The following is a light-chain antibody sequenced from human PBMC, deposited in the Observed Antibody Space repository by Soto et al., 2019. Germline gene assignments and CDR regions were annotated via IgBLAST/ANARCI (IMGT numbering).Light chain of an antibody. CDR1: QTISSW. V-gene: IGKV1-5*03. CDR2: KAS. CDR3: QLYNSYSEA. Sequence: IQVTQSTSTLSGSVGDRVTITFLASQTISSWLAWYQQKPGKAPKLLIYKASTLKSGVPSRFSGSGSGTEFTLTISSLQPDDFATYYCQLYNSYSEAFGQGTKVDIK. J-gene: IGKJ1*01.